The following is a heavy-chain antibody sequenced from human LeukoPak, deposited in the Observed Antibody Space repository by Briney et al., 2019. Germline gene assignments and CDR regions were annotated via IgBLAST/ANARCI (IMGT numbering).Heavy chain of an antibody. CDR1: GFTVSSNY. Sequence: PGGSLRLSCAASGFTVSSNYMSWVRQAPGKGLEWVSVIYSGGSTYYADSVKGRFTISRDNSENTLYLQMNSLRAEDTAVYYCARGRLSGRGYSYGSPRNYFDYWGQETLVTVSS. CDR2: IYSGGST. CDR3: ARGRLSGRGYSYGSPRNYFDY. J-gene: IGHJ4*02. D-gene: IGHD5-18*01. V-gene: IGHV3-66*01.